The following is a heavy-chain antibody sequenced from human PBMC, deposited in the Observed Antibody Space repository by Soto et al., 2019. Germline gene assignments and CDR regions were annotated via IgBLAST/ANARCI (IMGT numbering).Heavy chain of an antibody. V-gene: IGHV3-23*01. J-gene: IGHJ6*02. CDR1: GFTFSSYA. D-gene: IGHD3-16*01. CDR2: IIGSGGRT. CDR3: AKDRIMGSTTFWGMDV. Sequence: EVQLLESGGGLVQPGGSLRLSCAASGFTFSSYAMSWVRQAPGKGLEWVSAIIGSGGRTYYADSVKGRVTISRDNSKNTLYLQMNSLRVEDTAVYYCAKDRIMGSTTFWGMDVWGQGTTVTVSS.